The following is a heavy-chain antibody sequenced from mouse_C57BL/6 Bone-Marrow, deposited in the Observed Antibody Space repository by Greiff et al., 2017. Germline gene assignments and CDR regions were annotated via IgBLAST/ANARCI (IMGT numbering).Heavy chain of an antibody. V-gene: IGHV1-5*01. Sequence: VQLQQSGTVLARPGASVKMSCKTSGYTFTSYWMHWVKQRPGQGLEWIGAIYPGNSDTSYNQKFKGKAKLTAVTSASTAYMELSSLTNEDSAVYYGTRVYDYDVYWYFDVWGTGTTVTVSS. CDR3: TRVYDYDVYWYFDV. J-gene: IGHJ1*03. CDR1: GYTFTSYW. D-gene: IGHD2-4*01. CDR2: IYPGNSDT.